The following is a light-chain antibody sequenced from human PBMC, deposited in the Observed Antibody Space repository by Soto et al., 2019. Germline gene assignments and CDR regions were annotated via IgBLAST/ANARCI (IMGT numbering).Light chain of an antibody. Sequence: QPELPRPPSVSAAPGQTGTISCSRSSSNIGSNYVSWYQQVPGTVPKLLIYENDNRPSGIPDRFSGSKSGTSATLGVTGLQIGDEADYYCGTWDSSLRAHVFATGTKGTVL. J-gene: IGLJ1*01. CDR1: SSNIGSNY. CDR3: GTWDSSLRAHV. V-gene: IGLV1-51*02. CDR2: END.